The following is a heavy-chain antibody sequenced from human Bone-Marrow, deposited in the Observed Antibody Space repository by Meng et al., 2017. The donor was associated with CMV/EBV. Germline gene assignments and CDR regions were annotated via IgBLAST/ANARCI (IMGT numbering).Heavy chain of an antibody. CDR2: IIPIFGTA. D-gene: IGHD6-6*01. CDR3: ARDKQLARYYYYGMDV. V-gene: IGHV1-69*05. J-gene: IGHJ6*02. CDR1: GGTFSSYA. Sequence: SVKVSCKASGGTFSSYAISWVRQATGQGLEWMGGIIPIFGTANYAQKFQGRVTITTDESTSTAYMELSSLRSEVTAVYYCARDKQLARYYYYGMDVWGQGTTVTVSS.